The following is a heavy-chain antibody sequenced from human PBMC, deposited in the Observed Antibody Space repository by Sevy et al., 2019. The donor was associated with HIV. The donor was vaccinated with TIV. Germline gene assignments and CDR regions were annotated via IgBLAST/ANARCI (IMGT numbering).Heavy chain of an antibody. CDR3: ARDYPNWASSP. J-gene: IGHJ5*02. CDR2: ISHDSTAI. D-gene: IGHD3-16*01. V-gene: IGHV3-48*02. Sequence: GGSLRLSCAGSGFTGNVYSMNWVRQAPGKGLEWISYISHDSTAIYYADSVKGRFTISRDDAKNSVYLQMNSLRDEDTAVYYCARDYPNWASSPWGQGTLLTVSS. CDR1: GFTGNVYS.